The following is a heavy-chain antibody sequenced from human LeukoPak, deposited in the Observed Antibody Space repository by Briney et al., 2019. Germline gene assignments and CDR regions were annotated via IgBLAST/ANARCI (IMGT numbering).Heavy chain of an antibody. D-gene: IGHD2-21*01. CDR3: VKDDYYFDY. CDR2: ISSNGGST. J-gene: IGHJ4*02. Sequence: KAGGPLRLSCSASGFTFISNALHWVRQAPGKGLEYLSAISSNGGSTYYADSVKGRFTISRDNSKNTLDLQMSSLRAEDTAVYYCVKDDYYFDYWGQGTLVTVSS. CDR1: GFTFISNA. V-gene: IGHV3-64D*06.